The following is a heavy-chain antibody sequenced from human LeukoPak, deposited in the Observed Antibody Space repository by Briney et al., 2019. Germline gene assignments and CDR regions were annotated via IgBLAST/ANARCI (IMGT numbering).Heavy chain of an antibody. CDR2: ISWNSGSI. D-gene: IGHD1-26*01. Sequence: GGSLRLSGAASGFTFDDYAMHWVRQAPGKGLEWVSGISWNSGSIGYADSVKGRFTISRDNAKNSLYLQVNSLRAEDTALYYCAKGGGSYYPFDYWGQGTLVTVSS. V-gene: IGHV3-9*01. CDR1: GFTFDDYA. J-gene: IGHJ4*02. CDR3: AKGGGSYYPFDY.